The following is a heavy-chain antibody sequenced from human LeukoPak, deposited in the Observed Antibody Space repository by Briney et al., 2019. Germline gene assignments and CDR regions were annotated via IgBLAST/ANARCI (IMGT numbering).Heavy chain of an antibody. CDR2: ISTSSSDI. V-gene: IGHV3-21*01. D-gene: IGHD3-10*01. CDR1: GFTFSSYA. J-gene: IGHJ4*02. CDR3: ARDFGF. Sequence: GGSLRLSCAASGFTFSSYAMNWVRQAPGKGLEWVSTISTSSSDIYYADSLKGQFTISRDNAKNSLYLQMNSLRAEDTAVYYCARDFGFWGQGTLVTVSS.